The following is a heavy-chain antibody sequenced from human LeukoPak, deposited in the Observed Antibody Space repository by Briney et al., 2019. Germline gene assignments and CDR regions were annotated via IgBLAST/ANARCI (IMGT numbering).Heavy chain of an antibody. CDR1: GYTFTGYF. J-gene: IGHJ4*02. D-gene: IGHD3-22*01. CDR2: INPNSGGT. Sequence: ASVKVSCKAAGYTFTGYFMHWVRQAPGQGLEWMGWINPNSGGTNYAQKFQGRVTMTRDTSISTAYMELSRLRSDDTAVYYCARDERYDSSGYPFDYWGQGTLVTVSS. CDR3: ARDERYDSSGYPFDY. V-gene: IGHV1-2*02.